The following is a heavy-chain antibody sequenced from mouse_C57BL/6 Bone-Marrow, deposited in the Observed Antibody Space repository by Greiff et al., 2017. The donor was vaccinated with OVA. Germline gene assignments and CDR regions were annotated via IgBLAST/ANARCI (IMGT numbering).Heavy chain of an antibody. CDR1: GFNIKDDY. CDR2: IDPENGDT. J-gene: IGHJ1*03. CDR3: TTPHYYGSTPYWYFDV. V-gene: IGHV14-4*01. D-gene: IGHD1-1*01. Sequence: VQLQQSGAELVRPGASVKLSCTASGFNIKDDYMHWVKQRPEQGLEWIGWIDPENGDTEYASKFQGKATITADTSSNTAYLQLSSLTSEDTAVYYCTTPHYYGSTPYWYFDVWGTGTTVTVSS.